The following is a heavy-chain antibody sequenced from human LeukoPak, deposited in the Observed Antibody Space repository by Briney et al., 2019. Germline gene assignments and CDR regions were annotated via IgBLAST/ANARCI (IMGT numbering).Heavy chain of an antibody. CDR3: TRDSPYYYDSSAVRFDP. CDR2: IRSKAYGGTT. V-gene: IGHV3-49*03. J-gene: IGHJ5*02. CDR1: GFTFGDYA. Sequence: GGFLRLSCTASGFTFGDYAMSWFRQAPGKGLEWVGFIRSKAYGGTTEYAASVKGRFTISRDDSKSIAYLQMNSLKTEDTAVYYCTRDSPYYYDSSAVRFDPWGQGTLVTVSS. D-gene: IGHD3-22*01.